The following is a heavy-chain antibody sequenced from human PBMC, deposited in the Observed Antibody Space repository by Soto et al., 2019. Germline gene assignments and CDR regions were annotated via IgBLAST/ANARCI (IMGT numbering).Heavy chain of an antibody. CDR2: ISAYNGNT. Sequence: VQLVQSGAEVKKPGASVKVSCKASGYTFTSYGISWVRQAPGQGPEWMGWISAYNGNTNYAQKLQGRVTMTTDTSTRTVYMELRSLRSEDTAVYYCARDGSWIAAAGNGGDYWGQGNLVTVSS. J-gene: IGHJ4*02. V-gene: IGHV1-18*01. CDR1: GYTFTSYG. D-gene: IGHD6-13*01. CDR3: ARDGSWIAAAGNGGDY.